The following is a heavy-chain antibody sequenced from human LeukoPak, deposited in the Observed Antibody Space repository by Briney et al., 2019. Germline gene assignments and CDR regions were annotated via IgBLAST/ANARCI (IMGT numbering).Heavy chain of an antibody. D-gene: IGHD4-23*01. CDR3: AKVYTYGGVSGDAFDI. J-gene: IGHJ3*02. CDR1: GFTFSSYA. CDR2: ICGSGGST. V-gene: IGHV3-23*01. Sequence: PGGSLRLSCAASGFTFSSYAMSWVRQAPGKGLEWFSAICGSGGSTYYADSVKGRFTISRDNSKNTLYLQMNSLRAEDTAVYYCAKVYTYGGVSGDAFDIWGQGTMVTVSS.